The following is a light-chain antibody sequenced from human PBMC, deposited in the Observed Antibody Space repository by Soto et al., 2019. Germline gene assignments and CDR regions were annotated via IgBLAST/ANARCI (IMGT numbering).Light chain of an antibody. CDR2: DDD. J-gene: IGLJ1*01. CDR1: SSNIGGNS. CDR3: GSWDSSLSADV. V-gene: IGLV1-51*01. Sequence: SVLQLPPSVSAAPGQRVTISCSGSSSNIGGNSVSWYQQLPGTAPKLLIYDDDKRPSGIPDRFSGSKSGTSATLGITGFQTGDEADYYCGSWDSSLSADVFGTGTKVTVL.